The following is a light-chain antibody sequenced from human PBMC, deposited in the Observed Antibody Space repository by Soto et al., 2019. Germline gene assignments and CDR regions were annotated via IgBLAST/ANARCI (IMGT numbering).Light chain of an antibody. CDR3: QQYDNPIFT. J-gene: IGKJ3*01. Sequence: DIQMTQSPSSLSASVGDRVTITCQASQDISNYLNWYQQKPGKAPKLLIYDASNLETGVPSRFSGSGSGTDVTFTISSLQPEDIATYYCQQYDNPIFTFGPGTKVDIK. CDR1: QDISNY. CDR2: DAS. V-gene: IGKV1-33*01.